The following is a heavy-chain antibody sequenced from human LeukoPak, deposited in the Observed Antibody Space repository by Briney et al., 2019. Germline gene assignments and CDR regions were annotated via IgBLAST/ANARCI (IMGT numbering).Heavy chain of an antibody. Sequence: SETLSLTCTVSGGSISSSSYYWGWIRQAPGKGLEWIGNMYYSGSTHYNPSLKSRVTISVDTSKNQFSLNLSSVTAADTAVYYCASDSSGYYEFDCWGQGTLVTVSS. CDR3: ASDSSGYYEFDC. CDR2: MYYSGST. CDR1: GGSISSSSYY. V-gene: IGHV4-39*07. D-gene: IGHD3-22*01. J-gene: IGHJ4*02.